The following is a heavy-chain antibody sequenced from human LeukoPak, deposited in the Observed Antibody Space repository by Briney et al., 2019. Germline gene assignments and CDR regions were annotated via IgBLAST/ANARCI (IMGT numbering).Heavy chain of an antibody. D-gene: IGHD5-24*01. CDR3: TRRRARRDGYSY. J-gene: IGHJ4*02. CDR1: GESFSSYY. Sequence: SEPLSLTCPVKGESFSSYYWSWIRQSPGTGLEWIAEIIPSGSTNYNPSLQSRVTMSVDTSKNQFYLNLTSVTDADTAVYYCTRRRARRDGYSYWGQGNLVTVSS. CDR2: IIPSGST. V-gene: IGHV4-34*10.